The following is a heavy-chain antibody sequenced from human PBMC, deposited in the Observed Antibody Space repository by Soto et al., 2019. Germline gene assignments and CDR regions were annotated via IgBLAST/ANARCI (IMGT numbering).Heavy chain of an antibody. J-gene: IGHJ4*02. CDR3: ARVVAVAGTMLFDY. V-gene: IGHV4-59*01. CDR1: GGSISSYY. Sequence: QVQLQESGPGLVKPSETLSLTCTVSGGSISSYYWSWIRQPPGKGLEWIGYIYYSGSTNYNPSLNSRVTISVDTSKNQFSLKLSSVTAADTAVYYCARVVAVAGTMLFDYWGQGTLVTVSS. CDR2: IYYSGST. D-gene: IGHD6-19*01.